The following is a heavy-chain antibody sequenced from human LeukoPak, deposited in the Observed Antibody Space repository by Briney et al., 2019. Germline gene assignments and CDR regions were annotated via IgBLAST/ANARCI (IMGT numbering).Heavy chain of an antibody. CDR2: ISYDGNTI. V-gene: IGHV3-30*19. Sequence: GGSLRLSCAASGFTFSSYGMHWVRQAPGKGLQWVAVISYDGNTIHYADSVKGRFIISRDASKNTLYLQMNSLRAEDTAVYYCARSGGLQKFDYWGQGTLVTVSS. CDR3: ARSGGLQKFDY. CDR1: GFTFSSYG. D-gene: IGHD4-11*01. J-gene: IGHJ4*02.